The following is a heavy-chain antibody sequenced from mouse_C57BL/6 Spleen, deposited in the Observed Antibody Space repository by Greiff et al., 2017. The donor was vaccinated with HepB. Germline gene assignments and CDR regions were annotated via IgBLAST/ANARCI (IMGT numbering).Heavy chain of an antibody. CDR3: ARYGAYGNYEYFDV. J-gene: IGHJ1*03. CDR2: IYPGSGST. Sequence: QVQLQQSGAELVKPGASVKMSCKASGYTFTSYWITWVKQRPGQGLEWIGDIYPGSGSTNYNEKFKSKATLTVDTSSSTAYMQLSSLTSEDSAVYYCARYGAYGNYEYFDVWGTGTTVTVSS. V-gene: IGHV1-55*01. CDR1: GYTFTSYW. D-gene: IGHD2-1*01.